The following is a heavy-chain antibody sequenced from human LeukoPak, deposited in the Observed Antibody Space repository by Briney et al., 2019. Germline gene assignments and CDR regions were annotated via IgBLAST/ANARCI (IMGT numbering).Heavy chain of an antibody. V-gene: IGHV3-11*01. CDR1: GFTFSDYY. CDR2: ISSSGSTI. CDR3: ARKVSGGWFDP. Sequence: GGSLRLSCAASGFTFSDYYMSWIRQAPGKGLEWVSYISSSGSTIYYADSVKGRFTVSRDNTKNSLYLQMNSLRAEDTAVYYCARKVSGGWFDPWGQGTLVTVSS. J-gene: IGHJ5*02. D-gene: IGHD3-16*01.